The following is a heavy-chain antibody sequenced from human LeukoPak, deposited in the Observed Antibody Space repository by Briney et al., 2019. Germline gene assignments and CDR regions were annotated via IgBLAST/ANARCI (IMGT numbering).Heavy chain of an antibody. J-gene: IGHJ4*02. V-gene: IGHV1-2*06. CDR3: ARDSDSSDTFDY. D-gene: IGHD3-22*01. CDR1: GYTFTGYY. Sequence: ASVKVSCKASGYTFTGYYMHWVRQAPGQGLEWMGRINPNSGGTNYAQKFQGRVTMTRDTSISTAYMELSRLRSDDTAVYYCARDSDSSDTFDYWGQGTLVTVSS. CDR2: INPNSGGT.